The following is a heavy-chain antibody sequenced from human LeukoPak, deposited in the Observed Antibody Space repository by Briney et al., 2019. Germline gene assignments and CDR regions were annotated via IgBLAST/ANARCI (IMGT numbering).Heavy chain of an antibody. Sequence: PGRSLRLTCAASGFTVSSYGMHWVRQAPGKGLEWVAVIWYDGSNKYYADSVKGRFTISRDNSKNTLYLQMNSLRAEDTAVYYCAKPRQQLALYMDVRGKGTTVTVSS. CDR3: AKPRQQLALYMDV. D-gene: IGHD6-13*01. CDR1: GFTVSSYG. V-gene: IGHV3-33*06. J-gene: IGHJ6*03. CDR2: IWYDGSNK.